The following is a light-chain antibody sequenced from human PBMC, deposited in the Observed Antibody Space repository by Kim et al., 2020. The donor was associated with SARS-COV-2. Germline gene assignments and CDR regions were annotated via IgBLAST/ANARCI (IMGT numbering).Light chain of an antibody. CDR3: TSRDSSGNLVV. J-gene: IGLJ2*01. CDR1: SLRSYY. Sequence: SSELTQAPTVFVALGQTVRITCRGDSLRSYYAGWYQQKPGQAPVLVLYSKNVRPSGIPDRFSGSASGNTDTLTITGALAEDEADYYCTSRDSSGNLVVFG. CDR2: SKN. V-gene: IGLV3-19*01.